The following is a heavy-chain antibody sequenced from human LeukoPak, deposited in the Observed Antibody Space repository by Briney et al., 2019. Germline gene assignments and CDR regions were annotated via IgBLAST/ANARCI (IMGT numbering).Heavy chain of an antibody. V-gene: IGHV5-51*01. CDR1: GYSFTNYW. CDR2: IYPGDSDT. J-gene: IGHJ4*02. D-gene: IGHD6-13*01. Sequence: GESLKIFCKGSGYSFTNYWTGWVRQMPGKGLEWMVSIYPGDSDTRYSPSFQGQVTISADKSINTASLQWSSLKASDTAMYYCARDGGTIAEAAYCGQGTLVTVSS. CDR3: ARDGGTIAEAAY.